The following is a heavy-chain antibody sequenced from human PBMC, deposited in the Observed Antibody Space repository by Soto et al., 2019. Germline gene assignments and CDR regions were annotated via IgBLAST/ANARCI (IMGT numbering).Heavy chain of an antibody. V-gene: IGHV3-21*01. CDR2: ISSSSSYI. CDR1: GFTFSSYS. Sequence: GGSLRLSCAASGFTFSSYSMNWVRQAPGKGLEWVSSISSSSSYIYYADSVKGRFTISRDNAKNSLYLQMNSLRAEDTAVYYCARGSITIFGVDSHCFDCWGRGTLVTVSS. D-gene: IGHD3-3*01. CDR3: ARGSITIFGVDSHCFDC. J-gene: IGHJ4*02.